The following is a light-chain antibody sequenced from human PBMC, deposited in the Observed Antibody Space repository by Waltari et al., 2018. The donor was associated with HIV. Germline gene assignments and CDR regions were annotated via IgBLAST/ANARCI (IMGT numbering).Light chain of an antibody. Sequence: QSALTQPASVSGSRGQSVTILGYGTSSAVGKYDLLSWYQHSPGKAPNFVIYDVTDRISGVSSRFSAAKSGNTAALTISWLQPQDEGDYFCCSYAGSSTYIFGSGTLVTVL. V-gene: IGLV2-23*02. CDR3: CSYAGSSTYI. J-gene: IGLJ1*01. CDR1: SSAVGKYDL. CDR2: DVT.